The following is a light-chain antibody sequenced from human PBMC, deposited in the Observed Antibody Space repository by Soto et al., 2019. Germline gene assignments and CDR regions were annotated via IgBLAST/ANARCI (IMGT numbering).Light chain of an antibody. Sequence: EIVMTQSPATLSMSPGERATLSCRATLTTRTNVAWYQQKPGQAPRLLMYNASTRATGIPARFSGSGSETEFTLTISSLQSEDFAVYYCQQYSIWPLTFGGGTKVEIK. V-gene: IGKV3-15*01. CDR1: LTTRTN. J-gene: IGKJ4*01. CDR3: QQYSIWPLT. CDR2: NAS.